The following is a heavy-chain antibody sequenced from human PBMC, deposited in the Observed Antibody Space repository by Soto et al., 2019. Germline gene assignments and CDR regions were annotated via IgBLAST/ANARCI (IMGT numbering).Heavy chain of an antibody. CDR2: IGPTANT. J-gene: IGHJ4*02. D-gene: IGHD2-2*01. Sequence: EVQLLESGGGLVQPGGSLILSCAASGFPFSTSGILWLRQPPGEGLEWVSAIGPTANTNYRDSVKGRFTIPRDNSRITVFVQMSALRSEDTALYYCAIARHCSSAACPAAEWGQGTLITVSS. V-gene: IGHV3-23*02. CDR1: GFPFSTSG. CDR3: AIARHCSSAACPAAE.